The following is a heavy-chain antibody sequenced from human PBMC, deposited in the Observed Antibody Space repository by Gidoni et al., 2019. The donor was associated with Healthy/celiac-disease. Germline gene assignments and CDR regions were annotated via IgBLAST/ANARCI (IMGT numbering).Heavy chain of an antibody. CDR3: AKTDYGIDY. CDR1: GFTFSSYG. Sequence: QVQLVESGGGVVQPGRSLRLSCAASGFTFSSYGMHWVRQAPGKGREWVAVISYDGSNKYYADSVKGRFTISRDNSKNTLYLQMNSLRAEDTAVYYCAKTDYGIDYWGQGTLVTVSS. J-gene: IGHJ4*02. CDR2: ISYDGSNK. D-gene: IGHD4-17*01. V-gene: IGHV3-30*18.